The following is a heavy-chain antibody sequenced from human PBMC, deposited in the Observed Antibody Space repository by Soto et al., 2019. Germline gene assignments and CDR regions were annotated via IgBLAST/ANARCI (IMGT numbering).Heavy chain of an antibody. CDR2: IYYSGST. CDR1: GGSISSGGYY. Sequence: SETLSLTCTVPGGSISSGGYYWSWIRQHPGKGLEWIGYIYYSGSTYYNPSLKSRVTISVDTSKNQFSLKLSSVTAADTAVYYCARESLRKFNWFDPWGQGTLVTVSS. J-gene: IGHJ5*02. CDR3: ARESLRKFNWFDP. V-gene: IGHV4-31*03.